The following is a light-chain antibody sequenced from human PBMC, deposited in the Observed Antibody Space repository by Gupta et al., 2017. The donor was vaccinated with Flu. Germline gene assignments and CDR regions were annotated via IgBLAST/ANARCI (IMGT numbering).Light chain of an antibody. CDR1: QSVLYRSDNKNY. CDR3: QQYYSSPYS. CDR2: WAS. Sequence: DIVMTQSPDSLAVSLGERATINCKSSQSVLYRSDNKNYLGWYQRKPGQPPKLLIYWASTRESGVPDRFSGSGSGTDFTLTISSLQAEDVAVYYCQQYYSSPYSFGQGTKLELK. J-gene: IGKJ2*03. V-gene: IGKV4-1*01.